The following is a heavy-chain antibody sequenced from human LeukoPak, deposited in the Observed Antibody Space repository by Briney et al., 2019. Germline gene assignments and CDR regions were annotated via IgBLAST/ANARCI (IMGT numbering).Heavy chain of an antibody. CDR2: FIPIFGTA. V-gene: IGHV1-69*13. J-gene: IGHJ4*02. CDR1: GGTFSSYA. D-gene: IGHD1-26*01. Sequence: SVNVSCKASGGTFSSYAISWVRQAPGQGLEWMGGFIPIFGTANYAQKFQGRVTITADESTSTAYMALSSLRSVDTAVCYCASDPAGIPENFDYWGQGTLVTVSS. CDR3: ASDPAGIPENFDY.